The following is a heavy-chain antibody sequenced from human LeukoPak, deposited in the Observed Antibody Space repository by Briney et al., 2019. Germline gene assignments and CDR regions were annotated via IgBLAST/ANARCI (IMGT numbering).Heavy chain of an antibody. CDR1: GYTFIGYY. J-gene: IGHJ4*02. V-gene: IGHV1-2*06. Sequence: GASVKVSCKATGYTFIGYYMHWVRQAPCQGLEWMGRINPKSGVPKYAQELQGRVTMTRDTSIKTVYMELGRLKSDGTAVYYCARKGQYTTSWSEIDYWGQGTRVTVSS. CDR3: ARKGQYTTSWSEIDY. D-gene: IGHD6-13*01. CDR2: INPKSGVP.